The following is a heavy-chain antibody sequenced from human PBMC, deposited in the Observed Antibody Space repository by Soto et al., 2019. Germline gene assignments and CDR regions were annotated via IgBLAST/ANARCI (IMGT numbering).Heavy chain of an antibody. J-gene: IGHJ4*02. CDR3: ARQRSGYSYIGRGLRY. D-gene: IGHD5-18*01. Sequence: QVQLLESGGGMVQPGRSLRLSCAASGFTFSSYAMHWVRQAPGKGLEWVAVISYDGSNKYYADSVKGRFTISRDNAKNTLNLQMISLRADDTAVYYCARQRSGYSYIGRGLRYWVQGTLVTVSS. CDR1: GFTFSSYA. CDR2: ISYDGSNK. V-gene: IGHV3-30-3*01.